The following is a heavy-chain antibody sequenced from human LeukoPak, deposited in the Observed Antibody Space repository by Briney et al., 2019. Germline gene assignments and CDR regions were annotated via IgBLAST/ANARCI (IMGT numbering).Heavy chain of an antibody. D-gene: IGHD1-26*01. Sequence: SETLSLTCTISGGSIRSYYWSWIRQPPGEELEWIGSIYTTGSTNYNPSLKSRVTISVDTSKNQFSLKLNSVTAADTAVYYCARRSGSYQTGWFDPWGQGTLVTASS. J-gene: IGHJ5*02. CDR2: IYTTGST. V-gene: IGHV4-4*09. CDR3: ARRSGSYQTGWFDP. CDR1: GGSIRSYY.